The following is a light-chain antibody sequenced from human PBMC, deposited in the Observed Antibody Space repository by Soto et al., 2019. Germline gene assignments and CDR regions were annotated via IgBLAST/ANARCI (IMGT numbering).Light chain of an antibody. CDR1: QGVGST. V-gene: IGKV3-15*01. Sequence: ELVLTQSPATLSVSPGERATLSCRASQGVGSTLAWYQQEPGRAPRLLIYDASTRATGIPARFSGAGSGTEFTLTISSLQSDYFAVYYCQHYLTWPLTFGGGTRVEI. CDR3: QHYLTWPLT. CDR2: DAS. J-gene: IGKJ4*01.